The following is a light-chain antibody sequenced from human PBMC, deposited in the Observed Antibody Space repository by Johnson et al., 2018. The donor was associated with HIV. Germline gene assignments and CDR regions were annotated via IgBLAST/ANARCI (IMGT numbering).Light chain of an antibody. CDR1: SSNIRNNY. CDR3: GTWDSSLSALYV. J-gene: IGLJ1*01. V-gene: IGLV1-51*01. Sequence: QSVLTQPPSVSAAPGQKVTISCSGTSSNIRNNYVSWYQQLPGTAPKLLIYDNNKRPSGIPDRFSGSKSGTSATLGITGLQTGDEADYYCGTWDSSLSALYVFGTGTKVTVL. CDR2: DNN.